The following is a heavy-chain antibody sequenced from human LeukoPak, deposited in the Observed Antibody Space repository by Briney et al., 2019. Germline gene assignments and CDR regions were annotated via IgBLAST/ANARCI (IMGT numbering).Heavy chain of an antibody. CDR1: GFIFTSYA. D-gene: IGHD3-22*01. CDR3: ATGGRYYYDQ. CDR2: AYDDASNQ. Sequence: GGSLRLSCAASGFIFTSYAMSWVRQAPGKGLEWVAVAYDDASNQYYADSVKGRFTVSKDNSKNTLYIQMNSLRAEDTAVYYCATGGRYYYDQWGRGTLVTVSS. V-gene: IGHV3-33*08. J-gene: IGHJ4*02.